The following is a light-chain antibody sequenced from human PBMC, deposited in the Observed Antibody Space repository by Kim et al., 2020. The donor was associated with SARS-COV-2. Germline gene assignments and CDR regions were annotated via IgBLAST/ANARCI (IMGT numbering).Light chain of an antibody. J-gene: IGKJ1*01. CDR1: QSVSSN. Sequence: VSPGERATHDCRASQSVSSNVAWYQQKPGQATRLLSYGASTRATGIPARFSGSGYGTEFTLTISSLQSEDFAGDYCQQYNSGPRTFGQGTKVDIK. CDR2: GAS. CDR3: QQYNSGPRT. V-gene: IGKV3-15*01.